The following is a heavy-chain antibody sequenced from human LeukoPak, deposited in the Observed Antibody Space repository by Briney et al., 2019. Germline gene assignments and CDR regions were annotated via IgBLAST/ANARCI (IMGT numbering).Heavy chain of an antibody. CDR3: AREGYYYDGSGYWVY. CDR2: IYHSGST. Sequence: SETLSLTCTVSGYSISSGYYWGWIRQPPGKGLEWIGSIYHSGSTYYNPSLKSRVTISVDTSKNQFSLKLSSVTAADTAVYYCAREGYYYDGSGYWVYWGQGTLVTVSS. J-gene: IGHJ4*02. V-gene: IGHV4-38-2*02. CDR1: GYSISSGYY. D-gene: IGHD3-22*01.